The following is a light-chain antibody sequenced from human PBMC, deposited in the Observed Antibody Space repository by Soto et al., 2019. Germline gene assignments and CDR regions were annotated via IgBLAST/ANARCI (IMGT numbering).Light chain of an antibody. CDR3: QQYGRTSWT. J-gene: IGKJ1*01. CDR1: QSVSTNF. CDR2: GAS. V-gene: IGKV3-20*01. Sequence: EIVLTQSPGTLSLSPGVGATLSCRASQSVSTNFFAWYQQKPGQAPRLLIYGASTRATGIPDRFSGSGSGTDFTLTIIRLEPEDFAVYYCQQYGRTSWTFGQETKVDIK.